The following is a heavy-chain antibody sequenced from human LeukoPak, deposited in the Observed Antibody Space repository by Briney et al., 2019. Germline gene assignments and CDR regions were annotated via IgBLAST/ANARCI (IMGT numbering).Heavy chain of an antibody. CDR2: MYHSGSA. J-gene: IGHJ6*03. V-gene: IGHV4-38-2*01. CDR3: ARGGGNGGGWVGHYYYMDV. Sequence: SETLSLTCAVYGGSFGGYYWAWIRQPPGKGLEWIGSMYHSGSAYYNPSLKSRVTISVDTSKNQFSLNLRSVTAADTAVYYCARGGGNGGGWVGHYYYMDVWGKGTTVTVSS. CDR1: GGSFGGYY. D-gene: IGHD4-23*01.